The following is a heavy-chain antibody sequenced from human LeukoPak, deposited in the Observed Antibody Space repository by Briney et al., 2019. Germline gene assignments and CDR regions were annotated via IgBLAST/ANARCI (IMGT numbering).Heavy chain of an antibody. CDR2: ISGSGGST. Sequence: QPGGSLRLSCAASGFTFNSYAMSWVSQAPGKGLEWVSAISGSGGSTYYADSMRGRFTISRDNSKNTLYLQMNSLRAEDTAVYYCAKTPGYTTVTSHDYWGQGTLVTVSS. CDR3: AKTPGYTTVTSHDY. CDR1: GFTFNSYA. D-gene: IGHD4-17*01. V-gene: IGHV3-23*01. J-gene: IGHJ4*02.